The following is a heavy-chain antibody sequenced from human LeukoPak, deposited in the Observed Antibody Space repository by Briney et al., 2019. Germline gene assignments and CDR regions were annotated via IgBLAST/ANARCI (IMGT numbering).Heavy chain of an antibody. CDR2: LSGHSIAT. V-gene: IGHV3-23*01. CDR1: GFTFSNYA. Sequence: GGSLRLSCAATGFTFSNYAMTWVRQAPGRGLEWVSSLSGHSIATHYADSVKGRFTISRDNSKNTLYLQLNSLRAEDTAVYYCARTRSRCFDPWGQGTLVTVSS. CDR3: ARTRSRCFDP. J-gene: IGHJ5*02. D-gene: IGHD1-7*01.